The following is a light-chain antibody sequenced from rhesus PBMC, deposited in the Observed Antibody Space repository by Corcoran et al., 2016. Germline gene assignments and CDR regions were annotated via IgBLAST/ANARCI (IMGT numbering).Light chain of an antibody. V-gene: IGLV7-71*01. CDR2: NAN. CDR3: LLSYGGVHV. CDR1: IGFVTSNHY. Sequence: QAVVTQERSLTVSPGGTVTLTCSSSIGFVTSNHYPHWFQQKPGQAPRGLVYNANIKHPWTPARFSGSLAGGKAALTLSGAQPEDEANYYCLLSYGGVHVFGAGTDLTVL. J-gene: IGLJ6*01.